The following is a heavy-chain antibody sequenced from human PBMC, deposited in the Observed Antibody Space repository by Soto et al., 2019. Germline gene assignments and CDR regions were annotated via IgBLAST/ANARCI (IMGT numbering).Heavy chain of an antibody. Sequence: QLHLVQSGAVVKKPGASVTVSCSASGYPVTAYYMHWVRQAPGRGLEWMGGINPATGAAKYTQTFQGRVTVTRDTSTSTVFRELSGLTSGDTAVFYCARGGGVGVAGSAAFDMWGQGTLVTVSS. D-gene: IGHD3-3*01. CDR2: INPATGAA. J-gene: IGHJ3*02. CDR3: ARGGGVGVAGSAAFDM. CDR1: GYPVTAYY. V-gene: IGHV1-2*02.